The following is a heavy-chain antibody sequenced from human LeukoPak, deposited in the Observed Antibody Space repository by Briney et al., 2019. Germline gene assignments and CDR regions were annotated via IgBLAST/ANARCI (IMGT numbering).Heavy chain of an antibody. J-gene: IGHJ4*02. CDR2: ISSSGST. V-gene: IGHV4-61*02. CDR3: ARNEHYDSWSGYLGYFDY. Sequence: SQTLSLTCTVSGDSISSGDYYWSWIRQPAGTGLEWIGRISSSGSTNYNPSLKSRVTISVDTSKNQFSLKLSSVTAADTAVYFCARNEHYDSWSGYLGYFDYWGQGTLVTVSS. CDR1: GDSISSGDYY. D-gene: IGHD3-3*01.